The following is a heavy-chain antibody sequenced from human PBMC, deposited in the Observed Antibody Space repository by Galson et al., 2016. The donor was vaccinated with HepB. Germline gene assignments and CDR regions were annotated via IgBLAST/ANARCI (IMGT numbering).Heavy chain of an antibody. CDR1: GFTFSSYG. D-gene: IGHD3-16*01. V-gene: IGHV3-33*01. Sequence: SLRLSCAASGFTFSSYGMHWVRQAPGKGLEWVAVIWYDGSNKYYADSVKGRVTISSDNSKNTLYLQVNSLRAEDTAVYYRAREVKGHQAGTFYYYYGMDVWGQGTTVTVSS. J-gene: IGHJ6*02. CDR3: AREVKGHQAGTFYYYYGMDV. CDR2: IWYDGSNK.